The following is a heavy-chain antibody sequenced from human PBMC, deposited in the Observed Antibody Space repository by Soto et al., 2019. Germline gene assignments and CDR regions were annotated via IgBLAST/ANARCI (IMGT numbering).Heavy chain of an antibody. CDR3: AKPRESGWFSAEYFQH. CDR2: ISGSGGST. V-gene: IGHV3-23*01. J-gene: IGHJ1*01. CDR1: GFSLSSYA. Sequence: EVQLLESGGGLVQPGGSRRLSCTASGFSLSSYAMSWVRQAPGKGLEWVSVISGSGGSTYYADSVKGRFTISRDKSKNTLSLQMNSLRAEDTAVYYCAKPRESGWFSAEYFQHWGQGTLVTVSS. D-gene: IGHD6-19*01.